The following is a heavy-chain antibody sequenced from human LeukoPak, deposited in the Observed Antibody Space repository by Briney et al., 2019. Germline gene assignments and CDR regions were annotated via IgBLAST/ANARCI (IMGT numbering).Heavy chain of an antibody. V-gene: IGHV3-48*04. Sequence: GGSLRLSCAASGFTFSTFGMNWVRQAPGKGLEWVSYISSSSSTIYYADSVKGRFTISRDNAKNSLYLQMNSLRAEDTAVYYCARSYSGSYLDYFDYWGQGTLVTVSS. D-gene: IGHD1-26*01. J-gene: IGHJ4*02. CDR2: ISSSSSTI. CDR3: ARSYSGSYLDYFDY. CDR1: GFTFSTFG.